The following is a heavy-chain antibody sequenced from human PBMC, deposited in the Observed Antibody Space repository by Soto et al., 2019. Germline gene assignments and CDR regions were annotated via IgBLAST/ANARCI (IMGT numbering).Heavy chain of an antibody. CDR2: IYHSGSP. CDR3: ARIGHSSSWSYYCGMGG. Sequence: LSLTCAVSGGSISSGGYSWSWIRQPPGKGLEWIGYIYHSGSPYYNPSLKSRVTISVDRSKNQFSLKLSSVTAADTAVYYCARIGHSSSWSYYCGMGGWGKGNRITXSS. J-gene: IGHJ6*04. D-gene: IGHD6-13*01. CDR1: GGSISSGGYS. V-gene: IGHV4-30-2*01.